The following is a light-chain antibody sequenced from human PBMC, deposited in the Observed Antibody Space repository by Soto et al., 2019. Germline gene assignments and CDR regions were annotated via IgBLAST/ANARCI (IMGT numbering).Light chain of an antibody. CDR1: QRVPSSH. CDR3: QQYGTSPQT. J-gene: IGKJ4*01. CDR2: GAT. V-gene: IGKV3-20*01. Sequence: EIVLTQSPGTLSLSPGETATLSCRASQRVPSSHLAWYQQRPGQAPRLLIVGATTRATAIPDRFSGSGSVTDFTLTISRLQPEAFAVDVCQQYGTSPQTFGRGTKVEI.